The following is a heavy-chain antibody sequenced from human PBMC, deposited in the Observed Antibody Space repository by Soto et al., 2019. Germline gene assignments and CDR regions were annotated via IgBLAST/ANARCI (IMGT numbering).Heavy chain of an antibody. V-gene: IGHV1-2*02. Sequence: GASVKVSCKASGYTFTGYYMHWVRQAPGQGLEWMGWINPNSGGTNYAQKFQGRVTMTRDTSISTAYMELSRLRSDDTAVYYCARGPMYSSSEFDPWGQGTLVTVSS. J-gene: IGHJ5*02. CDR3: ARGPMYSSSEFDP. CDR2: INPNSGGT. CDR1: GYTFTGYY. D-gene: IGHD6-6*01.